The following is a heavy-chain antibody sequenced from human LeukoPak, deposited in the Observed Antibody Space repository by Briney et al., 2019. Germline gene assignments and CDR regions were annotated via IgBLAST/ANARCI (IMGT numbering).Heavy chain of an antibody. CDR1: GGSISSYY. D-gene: IGHD3-22*01. CDR2: IYYSGST. J-gene: IGHJ4*02. Sequence: PSETLSLTCTVSGGSISSYYWSRIRQPPGKGLEWIGYIYYSGSTNYNPSLKSRVTISVDTSKNQFSLKLSSVTAADTAVYYCARGITMIVVVMPIDYWGQGTLVTVSS. V-gene: IGHV4-59*01. CDR3: ARGITMIVVVMPIDY.